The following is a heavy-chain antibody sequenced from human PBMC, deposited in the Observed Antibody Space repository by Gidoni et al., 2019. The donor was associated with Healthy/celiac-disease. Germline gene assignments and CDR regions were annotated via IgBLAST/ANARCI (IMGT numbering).Heavy chain of an antibody. V-gene: IGHV4-39*01. CDR3: ARHSTGIVVVVANAFDI. Sequence: QLQLQESGPGLVKPSETLSLTCTVSGGSISSSSYYWGWIRQPPGKGLEWIGSIYYSGSTYYNPSLKSRVTISVDTSKNQFSLKLSSVTAADTAVYYCARHSTGIVVVVANAFDIWGQGTMVTVSS. J-gene: IGHJ3*02. CDR1: GGSISSSSYY. CDR2: IYYSGST. D-gene: IGHD2-15*01.